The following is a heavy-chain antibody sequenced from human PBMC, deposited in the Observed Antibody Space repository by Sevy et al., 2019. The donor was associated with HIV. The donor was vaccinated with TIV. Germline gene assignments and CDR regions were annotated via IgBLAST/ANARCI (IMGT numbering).Heavy chain of an antibody. D-gene: IGHD2-15*01. Sequence: GGSLRLSCAASGFTFSSYKMNWVRQPPGKGLEWVSSISSSSNYITYADSVKGRFTISRDNAKNSLYLEMNTLRAEDTAVYYCARVVAYCSGGTCFPGYYYGIDVRGQGTTVTVSS. V-gene: IGHV3-21*01. CDR2: ISSSSNYI. CDR1: GFTFSSYK. J-gene: IGHJ6*02. CDR3: ARVVAYCSGGTCFPGYYYGIDV.